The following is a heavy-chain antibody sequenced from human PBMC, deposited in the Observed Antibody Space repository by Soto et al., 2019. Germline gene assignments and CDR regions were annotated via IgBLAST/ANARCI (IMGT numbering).Heavy chain of an antibody. CDR1: GFTFSSYA. Sequence: QVQLVESGEGVVQPGRSLRLSCAASGFTFSSYAMHWVRQAPGKGLEWVAVISYDGSNKYYADSVKGRFTISRDNSKNTLYLQMNSLRAEDTAVYYCARAMVRGVATHYYYYYGMDVWGQGTTVTVSS. J-gene: IGHJ6*02. D-gene: IGHD3-10*01. CDR2: ISYDGSNK. CDR3: ARAMVRGVATHYYYYYGMDV. V-gene: IGHV3-30-3*01.